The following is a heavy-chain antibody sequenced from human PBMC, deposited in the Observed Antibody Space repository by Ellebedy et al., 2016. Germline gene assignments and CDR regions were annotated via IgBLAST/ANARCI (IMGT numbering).Heavy chain of an antibody. CDR2: IDWDDDK. Sequence: SGPTLVXPTQTLTLTCTFSGFSLSTSGMCVSWIRQPPGKALEWLALIDWDDDKYYSTSLKTRLTISKDTSKNQVVLTMTNMDPVDTATYYCALSYYDILTGSPKGSMDVWGQGTTVTVSS. J-gene: IGHJ6*02. V-gene: IGHV2-70*12. CDR1: GFSLSTSGMC. D-gene: IGHD3-9*01. CDR3: ALSYYDILTGSPKGSMDV.